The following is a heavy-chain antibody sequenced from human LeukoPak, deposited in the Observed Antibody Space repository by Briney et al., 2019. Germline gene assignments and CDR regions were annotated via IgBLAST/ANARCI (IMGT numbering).Heavy chain of an antibody. D-gene: IGHD2-2*03. J-gene: IGHJ5*02. V-gene: IGHV4-61*02. CDR3: ASGYPEQNWFDP. Sequence: PSETLSLTCTVSGGSISSGSYYWSWIRQPAGKGLEWIGRIYTSGSTNYNPSLKSRVTISVDTSKNQFSLKLSSVTAADTAVYYCASGYPEQNWFDPWGQGTLVTISS. CDR1: GGSISSGSYY. CDR2: IYTSGST.